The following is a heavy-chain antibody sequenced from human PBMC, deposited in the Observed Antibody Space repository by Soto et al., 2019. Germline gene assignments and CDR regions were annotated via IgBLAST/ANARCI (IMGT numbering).Heavy chain of an antibody. J-gene: IGHJ6*03. CDR1: GYTYTSYD. CDR2: MNPNSGNT. D-gene: IGHD6-6*01. CDR3: ARGRQLATYYYYYMDV. Sequence: ASVKVCCKASGYTYTSYDSNWVRQATGQGLEWMGWMNPNSGNTGYAQKFQGRVTMTRNTSISTAYMELSSLRSEDTAVYYCARGRQLATYYYYYMDVWGKGTTVTVSS. V-gene: IGHV1-8*02.